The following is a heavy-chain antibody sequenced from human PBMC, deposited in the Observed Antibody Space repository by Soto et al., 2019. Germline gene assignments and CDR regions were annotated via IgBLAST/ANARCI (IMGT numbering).Heavy chain of an antibody. V-gene: IGHV1-8*01. J-gene: IGHJ4*02. Sequence: ASVKVSCKASGYSSTSYDINWVRQATGQGLEWMGWMNPNSGNTGYAQRFQGRVTMTRNTSISTAYMELSSLRSEDTAVYYCARPSSGWSYYFDSWGQGTQVTVSS. CDR3: ARPSSGWSYYFDS. CDR2: MNPNSGNT. D-gene: IGHD6-19*01. CDR1: GYSSTSYD.